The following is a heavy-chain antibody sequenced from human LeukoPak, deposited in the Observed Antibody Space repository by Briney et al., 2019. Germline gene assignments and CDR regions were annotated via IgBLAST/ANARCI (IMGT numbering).Heavy chain of an antibody. V-gene: IGHV1-46*01. Sequence: ASVKVSCTASGYTFTSYYMHWVRQAPGQGLEWMGIINPSGGSTSYAQKFQGRVTMTRDTSTSTVYMELSSLRSEDTAVYYCARGGLTMVRGVIITFWFDPWGQGTLVTVSS. CDR2: INPSGGST. CDR1: GYTFTSYY. J-gene: IGHJ5*02. CDR3: ARGGLTMVRGVIITFWFDP. D-gene: IGHD3-10*01.